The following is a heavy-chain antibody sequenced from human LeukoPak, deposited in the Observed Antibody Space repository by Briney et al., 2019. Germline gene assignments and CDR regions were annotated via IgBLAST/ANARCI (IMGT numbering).Heavy chain of an antibody. V-gene: IGHV5-10-1*01. D-gene: IGHD3-9*01. CDR2: IDPSDSYT. CDR3: ASGDILTGYYMAFDY. CDR1: GYSFTSYW. J-gene: IGHJ4*02. Sequence: GESLKISCKGSGYSFTSYWISWVRQMPGKGLEWMGRIDPSDSYTNYSPSFQGHVTISADKSISTAYLQWSSLKASDTAMYYCASGDILTGYYMAFDYWGQGTLVTVSS.